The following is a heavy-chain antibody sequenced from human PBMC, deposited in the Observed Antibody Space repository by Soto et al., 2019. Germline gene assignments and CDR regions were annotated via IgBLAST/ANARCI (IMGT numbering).Heavy chain of an antibody. J-gene: IGHJ4*02. D-gene: IGHD6-6*01. CDR1: GGSISSGDYY. CDR2: IYYSGST. V-gene: IGHV4-30-4*01. CDR3: ARVGSSIATRPFDY. Sequence: LSLTCTVSGGSISSGDYYWSWIRQPPGKGLEWIGYIYYSGSTYYNPSLKSRVTISVDTSKNQFSLKLSSVTAADTAVYYCARVGSSIATRPFDYWGQGTLVTVSS.